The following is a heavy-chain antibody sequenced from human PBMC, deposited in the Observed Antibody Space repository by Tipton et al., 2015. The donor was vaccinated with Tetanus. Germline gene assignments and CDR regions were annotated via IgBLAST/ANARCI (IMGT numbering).Heavy chain of an antibody. D-gene: IGHD6-19*01. CDR1: GGSISSHY. Sequence: TLSLTCTVSGGSISSHYWSWVRQPPGKGLEWIGHMFDNGNTNYNPSLKSRVTISTDTSMNQFSLKLTSATAADTAVYYCARIGWLQQNKPAFDIWGQGTVVTVSS. J-gene: IGHJ3*02. V-gene: IGHV4-59*11. CDR2: MFDNGNT. CDR3: ARIGWLQQNKPAFDI.